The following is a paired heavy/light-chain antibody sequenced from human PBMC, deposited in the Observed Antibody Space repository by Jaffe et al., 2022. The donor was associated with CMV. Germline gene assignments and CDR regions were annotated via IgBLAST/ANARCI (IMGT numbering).Light chain of an antibody. V-gene: IGKV3-20*01. CDR1: QSVSSSY. CDR2: GAS. J-gene: IGKJ4*01. CDR3: QQYGSSLSLT. Sequence: EIVLTQSPGTLSLSPGERATLSCRASQSVSSSYLAWYQQKPGQAPRLLIYGASSRATGIPDRFSGSGSGTDFTLTISRLEPEDFAVYYCQQYGSSLSLTFGGGTKVEIK.
Heavy chain of an antibody. CDR1: GFTFSSYA. J-gene: IGHJ4*02. V-gene: IGHV3-23*01. D-gene: IGHD3-10*01. CDR3: AKDIGVLWFGEHRQVNYFDY. Sequence: EVQLLESGGGLVQPGGSLRLSCAASGFTFSSYAMSWVRQAPGKGLEWVSAISGSGGSTYYADSVKGRFTISRDNSKNTLYLQMNSLRAEDTAVYYCAKDIGVLWFGEHRQVNYFDYWGQGTLVTVSS. CDR2: ISGSGGST.